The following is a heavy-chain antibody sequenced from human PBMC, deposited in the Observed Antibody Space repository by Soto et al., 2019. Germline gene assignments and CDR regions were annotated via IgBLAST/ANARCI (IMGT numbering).Heavy chain of an antibody. V-gene: IGHV3-7*03. D-gene: IGHD3-16*02. Sequence: GGSLRLSCAVSGFRFRDYWMSWVRQAPGKGLEWVANIKQDESDKYYVDSVKGRFTISRDNAKNALYLQMNSLRVEDTAVYYCAAYCYTMTCTHFHGYSWGQGTQVTVS. CDR2: IKQDESDK. J-gene: IGHJ5*02. CDR3: AAYCYTMTCTHFHGYS. CDR1: GFRFRDYW.